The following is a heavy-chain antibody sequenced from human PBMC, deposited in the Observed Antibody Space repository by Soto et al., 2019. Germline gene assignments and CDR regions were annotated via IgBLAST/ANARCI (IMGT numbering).Heavy chain of an antibody. CDR2: ISGTGDSS. CDR1: GFTFGSYA. V-gene: IGHV3-23*01. D-gene: IGHD3-10*01. CDR3: AKDNGNYGSGSFSH. Sequence: GSRRLSCAASGFTFGSYAMSWVRQAPGKGLEWVSLISGTGDSSEYANSVKGRFTISRDYSKTTVFLQMNSLRAEDTAVYFCAKDNGNYGSGSFSHWGQGALVTVSS. J-gene: IGHJ4*02.